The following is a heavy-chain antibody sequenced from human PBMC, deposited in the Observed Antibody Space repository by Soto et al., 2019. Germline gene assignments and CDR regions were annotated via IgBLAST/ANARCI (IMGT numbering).Heavy chain of an antibody. V-gene: IGHV1-69*06. Sequence: QVHLVQSGAEVKKPGSSVKVSCKASGGSFSTYAINWLRQAPGQGLEWMGGIIPLFGTENYAQNFQDRFTFTADKSTTTAYMEVRRLRSEDTAVYYCATGVWSGPIAHDFDYWGQGTLVTVSS. CDR2: IIPLFGTE. D-gene: IGHD3-3*01. CDR3: ATGVWSGPIAHDFDY. CDR1: GGSFSTYA. J-gene: IGHJ4*01.